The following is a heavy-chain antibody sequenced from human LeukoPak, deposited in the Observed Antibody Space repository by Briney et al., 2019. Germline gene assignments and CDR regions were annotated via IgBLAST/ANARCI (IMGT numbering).Heavy chain of an antibody. D-gene: IGHD5/OR15-5a*01. V-gene: IGHV4-59*08. Sequence: PSETLSLTCIVSGGSISSYYWSWIRQPPGKGLEWIGYVYYSGSTNSNPSLKSRVTLSVHTPQNHFSLSLTSVTAADTAVYYCARHGQSTVLSHLDSWGQGTLVTVSS. J-gene: IGHJ4*02. CDR3: ARHGQSTVLSHLDS. CDR2: VYYSGST. CDR1: GGSISSYY.